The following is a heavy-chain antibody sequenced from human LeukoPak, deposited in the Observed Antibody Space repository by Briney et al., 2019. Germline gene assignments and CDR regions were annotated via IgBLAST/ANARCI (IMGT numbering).Heavy chain of an antibody. J-gene: IGHJ4*02. CDR1: GGSISSSNSY. D-gene: IGHD3-10*01. V-gene: IGHV4-39*01. CDR3: ARQRQEYGSGRRTFDY. Sequence: PSETLSLTCTVSGGSISSSNSYWGWIRQPPGKGLEWIGSMYYSGSTYYNSPLKSRATISGDTSKNLFSLKLRSVTTADTAAYYCARQRQEYGSGRRTFDYWGQGTLVTVSS. CDR2: MYYSGST.